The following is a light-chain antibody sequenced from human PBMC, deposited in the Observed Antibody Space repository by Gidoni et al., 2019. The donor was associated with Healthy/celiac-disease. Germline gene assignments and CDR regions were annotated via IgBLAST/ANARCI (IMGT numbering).Light chain of an antibody. Sequence: EIVLTQSPATLSLSPGERATLSCRASQSVSSYLAWYQQKPGQAPRLLIYDASNRATGIPARFSGSGSGTDFTLTISSLEPEDFAVYYCQQRSKRLTFXGXTKVEIK. CDR3: QQRSKRLT. CDR2: DAS. J-gene: IGKJ4*01. V-gene: IGKV3-11*01. CDR1: QSVSSY.